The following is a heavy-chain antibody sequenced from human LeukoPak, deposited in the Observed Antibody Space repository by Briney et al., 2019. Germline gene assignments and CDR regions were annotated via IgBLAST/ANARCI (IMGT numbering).Heavy chain of an antibody. CDR3: ARVESEWFPSYYYYMDV. CDR1: GGSINNYY. CDR2: IYYSGST. D-gene: IGHD3-3*01. V-gene: IGHV4-59*08. J-gene: IGHJ6*03. Sequence: SETLSLTCTVSGGSINNYYWSWIRQSPGKGLEWIGYIYYSGSTNYNPSLKSRVTISVDTSNNQFSLKLSSVTAADTAVYYCARVESEWFPSYYYYMDVWGKGTTVTVSS.